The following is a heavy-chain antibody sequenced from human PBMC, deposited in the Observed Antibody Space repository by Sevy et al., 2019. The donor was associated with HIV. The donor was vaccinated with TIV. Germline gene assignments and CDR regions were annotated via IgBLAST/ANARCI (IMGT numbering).Heavy chain of an antibody. J-gene: IGHJ4*02. CDR1: GGSMINYH. Sequence: SETLSLTCTVSGGSMINYHWSWIRQLPGKGLEWIGFIYDSMTSKYNSSFMSRVSISGDPSKNQFSLRLNSVTAADTAVYYCARHGMSATADYWGQGILVTVSS. CDR3: ARHGMSATADY. D-gene: IGHD6-13*01. CDR2: IYDSMTS. V-gene: IGHV4-59*08.